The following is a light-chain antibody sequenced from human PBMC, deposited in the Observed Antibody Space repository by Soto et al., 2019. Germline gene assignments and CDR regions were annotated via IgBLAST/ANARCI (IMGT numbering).Light chain of an antibody. Sequence: IVMTQSPESLALSLGEMATINSNSSKHRLYFANNLNSLAWYQQKPGQPPRLLIYWASTRESGVPDRFSGSGSGTDFTLTISSLQAEDVAVYYCQQYINDLPAFGQGTRWIS. CDR2: WAS. CDR3: QQYINDLPA. CDR1: KHRLYFANNLNS. J-gene: IGKJ1*01. V-gene: IGKV4-1*01.